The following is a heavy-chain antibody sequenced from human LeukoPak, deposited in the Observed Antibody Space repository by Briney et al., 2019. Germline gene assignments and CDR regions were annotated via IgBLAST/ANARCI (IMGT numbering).Heavy chain of an antibody. D-gene: IGHD3-22*01. CDR1: GFTFSSYA. J-gene: IGHJ1*01. CDR3: VKGQRYYDSSGYYSIECFQH. V-gene: IGHV3-64D*09. Sequence: GGSLRLSCSASGFTFSSYAMHWARQAPGKGLEYVSAISSNGGSTYYADSVKGRFTISRDNSKNTLYLQMSSLRAEDTAVYYCVKGQRYYDSSGYYSIECFQHWGQGTLVTVSS. CDR2: ISSNGGST.